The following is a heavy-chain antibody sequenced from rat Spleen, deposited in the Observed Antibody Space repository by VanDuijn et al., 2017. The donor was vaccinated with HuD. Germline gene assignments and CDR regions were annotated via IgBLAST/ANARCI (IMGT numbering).Heavy chain of an antibody. Sequence: EVQLVESDGGLVQPGRSLKLSCAASGFTFSDYYMAWVRQAPTKGLEWVATISYDGSSTYYRDSVKGRFTISRDNAKSTLYLQMDSLRSEDTATYYCARRVPGYTTDYATSPFAYWGQGTLVTVSS. CDR2: ISYDGSST. CDR1: GFTFSDYY. D-gene: IGHD1-6*01. CDR3: ARRVPGYTTDYATSPFAY. V-gene: IGHV5-29*01. J-gene: IGHJ3*01.